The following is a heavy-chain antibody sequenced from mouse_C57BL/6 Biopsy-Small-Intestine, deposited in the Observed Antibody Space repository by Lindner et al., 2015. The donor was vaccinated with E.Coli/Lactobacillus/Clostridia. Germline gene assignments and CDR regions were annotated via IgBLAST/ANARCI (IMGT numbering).Heavy chain of an antibody. CDR1: GYTFTGYW. CDR2: ILPGSGST. V-gene: IGHV1-9*01. D-gene: IGHD2-2*01. CDR3: ARLPYGYDGAY. Sequence: VQLQESGAELMKPGASVKLSCKATGYTFTGYWIEWVKQRPGHGLEWIGEILPGSGSTSYNEKFKGKATFTADTSSNTAYMQLSSLTTEDSAIYYCARLPYGYDGAYWGQGTLVTVSA. J-gene: IGHJ3*01.